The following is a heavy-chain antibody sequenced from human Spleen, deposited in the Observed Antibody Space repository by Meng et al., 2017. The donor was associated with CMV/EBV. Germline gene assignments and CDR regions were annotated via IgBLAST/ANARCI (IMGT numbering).Heavy chain of an antibody. Sequence: VSVKVSCKASGYTFSNYGISWVRQAPGQGLEWMGWIGAYNGDTNYAQKYQGRVTMTTDTSTSTAYMELRSLRSDDTAVYYCAKDYTPGYDCFDPWGQGTLVTVSS. CDR2: IGAYNGDT. V-gene: IGHV1-18*01. CDR3: AKDYTPGYDCFDP. D-gene: IGHD3-16*01. J-gene: IGHJ5*02. CDR1: GYTFSNYG.